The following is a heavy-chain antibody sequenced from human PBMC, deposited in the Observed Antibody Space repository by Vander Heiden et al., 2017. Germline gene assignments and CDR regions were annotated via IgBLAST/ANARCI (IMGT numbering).Heavy chain of an antibody. CDR1: GFTFSNYA. J-gene: IGHJ4*02. V-gene: IGHV3-30-3*01. CDR3: ARDRRRDWWLVDY. Sequence: QVQLVESGSGVVQPGRSLRLSWAASGFTFSNYAMHGVRQAPGKGLEWVAIISYDGSNKYYADSVTGRFTISRDSSKNTLYLQMNSLRAEDTAIYYCARDRRRDWWLVDYWGQGTLVTVSS. CDR2: ISYDGSNK. D-gene: IGHD2-8*02.